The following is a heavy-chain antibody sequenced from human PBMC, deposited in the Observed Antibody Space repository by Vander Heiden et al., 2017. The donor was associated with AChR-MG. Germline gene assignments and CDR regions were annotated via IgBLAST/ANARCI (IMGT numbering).Heavy chain of an antibody. Sequence: QVQLVESGGGLVKPGGSLRLSCAASGFTFSDDYMSWSRQTPGKGLEWVSCISSSGSTIYYADSVKGRFTISRDNAKNSLYLQMNSLRAEDTAVYYCARAAIELHYYYGMDVWGQGTTVTVSS. CDR1: GFTFSDDY. J-gene: IGHJ6*02. V-gene: IGHV3-11*01. D-gene: IGHD1-26*01. CDR2: ISSSGSTI. CDR3: ARAAIELHYYYGMDV.